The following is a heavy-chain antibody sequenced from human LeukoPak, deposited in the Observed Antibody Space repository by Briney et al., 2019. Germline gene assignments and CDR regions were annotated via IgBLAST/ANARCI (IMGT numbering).Heavy chain of an antibody. V-gene: IGHV4-39*07. Sequence: SETLSLTCTVSGRSISGSRSYWGWIRQPPGKGLEWIGTISYSGNTYYNPSLKSRVTISIDTSKNQFSLRLSSVTAADTAVYYCARGRNWFDPWGQGTLVTVSS. CDR2: ISYSGNT. CDR3: ARGRNWFDP. CDR1: GRSISGSRSY. J-gene: IGHJ5*02. D-gene: IGHD5-24*01.